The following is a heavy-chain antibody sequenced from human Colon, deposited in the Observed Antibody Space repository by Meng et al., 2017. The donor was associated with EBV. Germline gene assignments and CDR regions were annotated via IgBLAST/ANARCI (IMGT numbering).Heavy chain of an antibody. CDR3: ARGPTTYFDY. J-gene: IGHJ4*02. D-gene: IGHD4-17*01. Sequence: QLQLQESGPGLVRPSETLSLICSVSGGSISSSDTYWAWVRQPPGKGLEWIGYIYYSGSTYYNPSLKSRVTISVDTSKNQFSLKLSSVTAADTAVYYCARGPTTYFDYWGQGTLVTVSS. CDR2: IYYSGST. CDR1: GGSISSSDTY. V-gene: IGHV4-30-4*08.